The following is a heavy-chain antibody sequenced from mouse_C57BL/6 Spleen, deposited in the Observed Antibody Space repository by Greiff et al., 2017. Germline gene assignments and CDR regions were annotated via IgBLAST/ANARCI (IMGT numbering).Heavy chain of an antibody. CDR3: ARWVIRYYGSSYYAMDY. CDR1: GYSFTGYY. D-gene: IGHD1-1*01. Sequence: EVQLQQSGPELVKPGASVKISCKASGYSFTGYYMNWVKQSPEKSLEWIGEINPSTGGTTDNQKFKAKATLTVDKSSSTAYMQLKSLTSEDSAVYYCARWVIRYYGSSYYAMDYWGQGTSVTVSS. V-gene: IGHV1-42*01. J-gene: IGHJ4*01. CDR2: INPSTGGT.